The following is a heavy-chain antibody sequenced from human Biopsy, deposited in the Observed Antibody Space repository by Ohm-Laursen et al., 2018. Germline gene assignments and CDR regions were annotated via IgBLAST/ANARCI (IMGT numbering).Heavy chain of an antibody. CDR1: GYTFAGYY. D-gene: IGHD3-9*01. CDR3: ARVPAYPSIDGYYGLDL. V-gene: IGHV1-2*02. Sequence: SVKASCKAYGYTFAGYYLHWVRQAPGHGLEWMGWINPNSGNANYAQSFHGRLTVTRDTSISTAYMELTCLAFDDTAIYYCARVPAYPSIDGYYGLDLWGQGTTVIVSS. J-gene: IGHJ6*02. CDR2: INPNSGNA.